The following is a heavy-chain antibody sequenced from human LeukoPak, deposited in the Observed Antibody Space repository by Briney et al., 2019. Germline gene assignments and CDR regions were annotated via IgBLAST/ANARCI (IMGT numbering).Heavy chain of an antibody. Sequence: SGTLSLTCAVSGGSISSSNWWSWVRQPPGRGLDWIGSIDYSGSTYYNPSLKSRATISIDMSKNQFSLKLNSVTAADTAVYYCAREYTLYRSGWFLDYWGQGTVVTVSS. V-gene: IGHV4-4*02. D-gene: IGHD6-19*01. CDR3: AREYTLYRSGWFLDY. J-gene: IGHJ4*02. CDR2: IDYSGST. CDR1: GGSISSSNW.